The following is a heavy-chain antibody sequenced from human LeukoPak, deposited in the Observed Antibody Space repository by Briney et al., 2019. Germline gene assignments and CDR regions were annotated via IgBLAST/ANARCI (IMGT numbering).Heavy chain of an antibody. V-gene: IGHV3-48*01. J-gene: IGHJ4*02. Sequence: TGGSLRLSCAASGFTFSSYSMNWVRQAPGKGLEWVSSISSSSSTIYYADSVKGRFTISRDNAKNSLYLQMNSLRAEDTAVYYCARGYYANYFDYWGQGTLVTVSS. CDR3: ARGYYANYFDY. D-gene: IGHD1-26*01. CDR2: ISSSSSTI. CDR1: GFTFSSYS.